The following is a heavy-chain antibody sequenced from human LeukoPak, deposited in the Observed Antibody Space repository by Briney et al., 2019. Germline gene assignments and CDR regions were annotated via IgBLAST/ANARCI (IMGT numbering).Heavy chain of an antibody. D-gene: IGHD3-22*01. J-gene: IGHJ4*02. V-gene: IGHV5-51*01. CDR2: IQPGNPEI. Sequence: GESLKISCKASEYSFTIYWIGWVRQMPGKGLEWVGNIQPGNPEIRNTPSFQGPVTLSADKSISTAYLQWSSLKASDTSMYYCARRHYYYDRSGFYYYFDTWGQGTQVTVTS. CDR3: ARRHYYYDRSGFYYYFDT. CDR1: EYSFTIYW.